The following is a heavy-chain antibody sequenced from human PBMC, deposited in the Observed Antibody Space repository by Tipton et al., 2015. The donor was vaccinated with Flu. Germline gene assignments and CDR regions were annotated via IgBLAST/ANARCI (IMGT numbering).Heavy chain of an antibody. V-gene: IGHV4-30-4*01. J-gene: IGHJ4*02. CDR1: GGSISSGDYY. Sequence: TLSLTCTVSGGSISSGDYYWSWIRQPPGKGLEWIGYIYYSGSTYYNPSLKSRVTISVDTSKNQFSLKLSSVTAADTAVYYYASFLEWISILDYWGQGTLVTVSS. CDR3: ASFLEWISILDY. CDR2: IYYSGST. D-gene: IGHD2-21*01.